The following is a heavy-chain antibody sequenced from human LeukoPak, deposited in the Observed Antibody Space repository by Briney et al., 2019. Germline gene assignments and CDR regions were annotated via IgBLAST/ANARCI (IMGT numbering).Heavy chain of an antibody. V-gene: IGHV2-26*01. J-gene: IGHJ5*02. CDR3: ARMGRYDFWSGYQGNWFDP. Sequence: SGPVLVKPTETLTLTCTVSGFSLSNARMGVSWIRQPPGKALEWLAHIFSNDEKSYSTSLKSRVTISKDTSKSQVVLTMTNMDPVDTATYYCARMGRYDFWSGYQGNWFDPWGQGTLVTVSS. CDR2: IFSNDEK. D-gene: IGHD3-3*01. CDR1: GFSLSNARMG.